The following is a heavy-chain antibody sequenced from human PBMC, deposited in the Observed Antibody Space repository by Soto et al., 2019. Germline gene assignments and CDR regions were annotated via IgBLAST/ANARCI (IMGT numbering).Heavy chain of an antibody. CDR1: GFTFSSYA. D-gene: IGHD6-6*01. V-gene: IGHV3-23*01. Sequence: EVQLLESGGGLVQLGGSLRLSCAASGFTFSSYAMSWVRQAPGKGLEWVSAISGSGGSTYYADSVKGRFTISRDNSKNTLYLQMNSLRAEDTAVYYCAKWWRDSSSSDIYWGQGTLVTVSS. J-gene: IGHJ4*02. CDR3: AKWWRDSSSSDIY. CDR2: ISGSGGST.